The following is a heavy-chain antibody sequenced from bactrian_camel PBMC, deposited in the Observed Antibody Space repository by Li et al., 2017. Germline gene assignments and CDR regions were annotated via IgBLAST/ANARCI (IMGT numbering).Heavy chain of an antibody. CDR1: GDTTNKCS. V-gene: IGHV3S53*01. Sequence: QVQLVESGGDSVETGGSLRLSCVASGDTTNKCSMAWYQQVSGKERELVSIIGVDGTTRYSDSVKGRFTIAHDNNKNTVYLQLNSLKTEDMAMYYCAKSILGGSWYGYLEVWGQGTQVTVS. CDR2: IGVDGTT. CDR3: AKSILGGSWYGYLEV. J-gene: IGHJ2*01. D-gene: IGHD6*01.